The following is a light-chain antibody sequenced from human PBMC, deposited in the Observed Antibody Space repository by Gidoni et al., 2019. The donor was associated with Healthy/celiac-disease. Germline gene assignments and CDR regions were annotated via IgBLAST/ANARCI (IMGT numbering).Light chain of an antibody. CDR2: AAS. V-gene: IGKV1-39*01. Sequence: DIQMTQSPSSLSASVGDRVTITCRARQSISSYLNWYQQKPGKDPKLLIYAASSLQSGVPSRFSGSGSGTDFTLTISSLQPEDFATYYCQQSYSTPRYTFGQGTKLEIK. CDR1: QSISSY. CDR3: QQSYSTPRYT. J-gene: IGKJ2*01.